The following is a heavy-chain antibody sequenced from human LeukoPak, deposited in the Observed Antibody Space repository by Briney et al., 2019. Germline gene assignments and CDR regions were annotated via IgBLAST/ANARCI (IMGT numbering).Heavy chain of an antibody. J-gene: IGHJ3*02. CDR1: GFTFSSYS. CDR2: ISSSSSTI. V-gene: IGHV3-48*01. Sequence: RSGGSLRLSCAASGFTFSSYSMNWVRQAPGKGLEWVSYISSSSSTIYYADSVKGRFTISRDNAKNSLYLQMNSLRAEDTAVYYCAREGRGIDHTFDTWGQGTMVTVSS. D-gene: IGHD2-21*01. CDR3: AREGRGIDHTFDT.